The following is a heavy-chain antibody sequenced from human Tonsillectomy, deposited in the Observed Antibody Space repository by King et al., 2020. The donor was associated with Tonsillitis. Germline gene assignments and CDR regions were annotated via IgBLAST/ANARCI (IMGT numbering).Heavy chain of an antibody. CDR1: GFSLSDHN. J-gene: IGHJ6*02. CDR3: GTVVRERAPAEAHMDV. V-gene: IGHV3-72*01. Sequence: VQLVESGGGLVKPGGSLRLSCVASGFSLSDHNLDWVRQAPGKGLEWVGRIRNKVKSYSTEYAASVKDRFTMSRDDSKNSLYLQMNSLKTEDAAVYYCGTVVRERAPAEAHMDVWGQGTTVTVSS. CDR2: IRNKVKSYST. D-gene: IGHD2-21*01.